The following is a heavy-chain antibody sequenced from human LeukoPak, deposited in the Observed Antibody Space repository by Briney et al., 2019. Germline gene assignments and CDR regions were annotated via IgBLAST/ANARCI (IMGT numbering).Heavy chain of an antibody. D-gene: IGHD3-22*01. J-gene: IGHJ5*02. CDR1: GYTFTGYY. Sequence: GASVKVSCKASGYTFTGYYMHWVRQAPGQGLEWMGWINPNSGGTNYAQKFQGRVTMTRDTSISTAYMELSRLRSDDTAVYYCARESYYDSSGYLPWGQGTLVTVSS. V-gene: IGHV1-2*02. CDR2: INPNSGGT. CDR3: ARESYYDSSGYLP.